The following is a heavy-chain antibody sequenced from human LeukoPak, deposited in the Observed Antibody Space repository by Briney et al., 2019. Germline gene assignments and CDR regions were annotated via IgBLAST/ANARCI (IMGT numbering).Heavy chain of an antibody. V-gene: IGHV4-59*01. D-gene: IGHD1-26*01. CDR1: GGSISSYY. Sequence: SETLSLTCTVSGGSISSYYWSWIRQPPGKGLEWIGYIYYSGSTNYNPSLKSRVTMSVDTSKNQFSLKLSSVTAADTAVYYCARIIRSGSYLGYYFDYWGQGTLVTVSS. J-gene: IGHJ4*02. CDR3: ARIIRSGSYLGYYFDY. CDR2: IYYSGST.